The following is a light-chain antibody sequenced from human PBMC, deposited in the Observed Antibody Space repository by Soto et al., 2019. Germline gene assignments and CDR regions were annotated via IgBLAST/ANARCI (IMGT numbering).Light chain of an antibody. V-gene: IGKV3-20*01. J-gene: IGKJ2*01. CDR2: GSS. CDR1: QSVSNNY. CDR3: QQYGSSPPYT. Sequence: EVVLTQPPGTLSLSPGERATLSCRASQSVSNNYFAWYQQKPGQAPRLLIFGSSDRATGTPDRFSGSGSGTDFTLTISRLEPEDFAVYYCQQYGSSPPYTFGQGTKLEIK.